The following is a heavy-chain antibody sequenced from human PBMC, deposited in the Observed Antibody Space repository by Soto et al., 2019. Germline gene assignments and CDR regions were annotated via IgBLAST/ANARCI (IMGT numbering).Heavy chain of an antibody. J-gene: IGHJ4*02. CDR2: IYYSGST. Sequence: PSETLSLTCTVSGGSISSGGYYWSWIRQPPGKGLEWIGYIYYSGSTYYNPSLKSRVTISVDTSKNQFSLKLSSVTAADTAVYYCARGSDDYYDSSGYVVYWGQGTLVTGSS. CDR1: GGSISSGGYY. CDR3: ARGSDDYYDSSGYVVY. V-gene: IGHV4-31*03. D-gene: IGHD3-22*01.